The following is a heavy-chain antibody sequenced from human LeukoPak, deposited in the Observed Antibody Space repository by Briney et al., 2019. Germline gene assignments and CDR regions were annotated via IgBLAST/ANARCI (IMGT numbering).Heavy chain of an antibody. CDR3: AKDFTDFPGLIAAAPHYYYYMDV. V-gene: IGHV3-30*02. CDR2: IRYDGSNK. D-gene: IGHD6-13*01. Sequence: GSLRLSCAASGFTFSSYGMHWVRQAPGKGLEWVAFIRYDGSNKYYADSVKGRFTISRDNSKNTLYLQMNSLRAEDTAVYYCAKDFTDFPGLIAAAPHYYYYMDVWGKGTTVTVSS. CDR1: GFTFSSYG. J-gene: IGHJ6*03.